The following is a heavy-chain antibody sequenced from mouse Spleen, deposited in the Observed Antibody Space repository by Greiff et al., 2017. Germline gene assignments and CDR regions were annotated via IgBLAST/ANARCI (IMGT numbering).Heavy chain of an antibody. J-gene: IGHJ2*01. CDR1: GFTFSSYA. D-gene: IGHD2-3*01. V-gene: IGHV5-9*04. Sequence: EVKLMESGGGLVKPGGSLKLSCAASGFTFSSYAMSWVRQTPEKRLEWVATISSGGGNTYYPDSVKGRFTISRDNAKNTLYLQMSSLKSEDTAMYYCASDGYYGDYWGQGTTLTVSS. CDR3: ASDGYYGDY. CDR2: ISSGGGNT.